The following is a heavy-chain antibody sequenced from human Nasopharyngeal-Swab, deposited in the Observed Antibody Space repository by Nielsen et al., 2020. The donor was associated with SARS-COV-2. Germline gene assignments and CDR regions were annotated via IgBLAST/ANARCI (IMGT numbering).Heavy chain of an antibody. V-gene: IGHV1-58*01. CDR2: IVVGSGNT. D-gene: IGHD3-22*01. Sequence: WVRAPGQRLEWIGWIVVGSGNTNYAQKFQERVTITRDMSTSTAYMELSSLRSEDTAVYYCAASLPYDSSGYYSWGQGTLVTVSS. CDR3: AASLPYDSSGYYS. J-gene: IGHJ4*02.